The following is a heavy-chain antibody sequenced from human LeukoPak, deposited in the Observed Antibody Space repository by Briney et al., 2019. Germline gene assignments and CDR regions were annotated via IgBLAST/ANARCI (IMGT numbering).Heavy chain of an antibody. D-gene: IGHD1-26*01. CDR2: IIPIFGTA. CDR3: AKGPIYSGTYYFDY. V-gene: IGHV1-69*13. Sequence: ASVKVSCKASGGTFSSYAISWVRQAPGQGLEWMGGIIPIFGTANYAQKFRGRVTITADESTSTAYMELSSLRSEDTAVYYCAKGPIYSGTYYFDYWGQGTLVTVSS. J-gene: IGHJ4*02. CDR1: GGTFSSYA.